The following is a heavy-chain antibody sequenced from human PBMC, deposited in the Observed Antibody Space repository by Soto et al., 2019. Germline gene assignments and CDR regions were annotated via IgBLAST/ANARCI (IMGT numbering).Heavy chain of an antibody. V-gene: IGHV4-39*01. J-gene: IGHJ6*03. Sequence: SETLSLTCTVSGGSISSSSYYWGWIRQPPGKGLEWIGSIYYSGSTYYNPSLKSRVTISVDTSKNQFSLKLSSVTAADTAVYYCARHGSGSYRTYYYYYMDVWGKGTTVTVSS. CDR1: GGSISSSSYY. D-gene: IGHD3-10*01. CDR2: IYYSGST. CDR3: ARHGSGSYRTYYYYYMDV.